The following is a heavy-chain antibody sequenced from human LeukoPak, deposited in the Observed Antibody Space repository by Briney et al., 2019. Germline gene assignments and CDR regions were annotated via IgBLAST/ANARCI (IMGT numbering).Heavy chain of an antibody. D-gene: IGHD3-10*01. J-gene: IGHJ5*02. CDR1: GYSISSGYY. CDR3: ARDHYYGSGSYLHWFDP. CDR2: IHHSGST. V-gene: IGHV4-38-2*02. Sequence: SETLSLTCTVSGYSISSGYYWGWIRQPPGKGLEWIGSIHHSGSTYYNPSLKSRVTISVDTSKNQFSLKLSSVTAADTAVYYCARDHYYGSGSYLHWFDPWGQGTLVTVSS.